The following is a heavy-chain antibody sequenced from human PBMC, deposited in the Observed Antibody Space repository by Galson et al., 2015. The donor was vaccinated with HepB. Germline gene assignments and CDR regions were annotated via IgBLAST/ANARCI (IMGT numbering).Heavy chain of an antibody. CDR3: SRAGTLPQAVNWFDP. CDR2: ISAYNAYT. Sequence: SVKVSCKASGYTFSNYGISWVRQAPGQGLEWMGWISAYNAYTNYPQKFRGRVTMTADTSTSTAYMELRSLRSDDTAVYYCSRAGTLPQAVNWFDPWGQGTLVTVSS. J-gene: IGHJ5*02. V-gene: IGHV1-18*01. D-gene: IGHD1-7*01. CDR1: GYTFSNYG.